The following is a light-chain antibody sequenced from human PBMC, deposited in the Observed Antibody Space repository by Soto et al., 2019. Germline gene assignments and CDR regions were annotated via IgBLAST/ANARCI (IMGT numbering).Light chain of an antibody. CDR1: QGIGSR. Sequence: DIQMTQSPSSVSASVGDRDTITCRASQGIGSRLAWYQQKPGKAPKILIYAASSLQSGVPSRFSGSGSGTDFTLTISSLQPEDFATYYCQQANSFPWTFGQGTKVAIK. J-gene: IGKJ1*01. CDR3: QQANSFPWT. V-gene: IGKV1-12*02. CDR2: AAS.